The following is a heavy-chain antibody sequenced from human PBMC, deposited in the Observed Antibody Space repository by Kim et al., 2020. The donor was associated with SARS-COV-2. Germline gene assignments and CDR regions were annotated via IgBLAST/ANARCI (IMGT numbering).Heavy chain of an antibody. Sequence: VKGRFTISRDNAKNPLYLQMNSLRAEDTAFYYCAKDVTGDDFGASGYFDSWGQGTLVTVSS. CDR3: AKDVTGDDFGASGYFDS. D-gene: IGHD2-21*02. J-gene: IGHJ4*02. V-gene: IGHV3-9*01.